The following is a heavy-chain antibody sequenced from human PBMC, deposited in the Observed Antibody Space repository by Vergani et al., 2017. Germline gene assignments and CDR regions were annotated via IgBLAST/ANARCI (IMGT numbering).Heavy chain of an antibody. Sequence: EVQLLESGGGLVQPGGSLRLSCAASGFTFSSYAMSWVRQAPGKGLEWVSVIYSGGSSTYYADSVKGRFTISRDNSKNTLYLQMNSLRAEDTAEYYCASLLQDYWGQGTLVTVSS. V-gene: IGHV3-23*03. J-gene: IGHJ4*02. CDR1: GFTFSSYA. D-gene: IGHD4-11*01. CDR3: ASLLQDY. CDR2: IYSGGSST.